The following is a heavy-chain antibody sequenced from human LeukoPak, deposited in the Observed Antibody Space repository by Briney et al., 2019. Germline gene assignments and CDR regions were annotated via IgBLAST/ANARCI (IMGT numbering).Heavy chain of an antibody. Sequence: PGGSLRLSCAASGFTFGGNTMTWVRQAPGKGLEWVSPLTASGANPCCADSVKGRFTICRDNSKNTLFLQMNSLRVEDTAVYYCAKGVWKDWGQGTLVTVS. CDR1: GFTFGGNT. CDR3: AKGVWKD. D-gene: IGHD1-1*01. V-gene: IGHV3-23*01. CDR2: LTASGANP. J-gene: IGHJ4*02.